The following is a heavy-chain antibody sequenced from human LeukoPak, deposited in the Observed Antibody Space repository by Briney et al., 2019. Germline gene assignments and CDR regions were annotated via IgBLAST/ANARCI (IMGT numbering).Heavy chain of an antibody. Sequence: SETLSLTCTVSGGSISSGSYYWSWIRQPAGKGLEWIGRIYTSGSTNYNPSLKSRVTMSVDTSKNQFSLKLSSVTAADTAVYYCAREGDSGSYYEGYYFDYWGQGTLVTVSS. CDR1: GGSISSGSYY. V-gene: IGHV4-61*02. CDR3: AREGDSGSYYEGYYFDY. D-gene: IGHD1-26*01. J-gene: IGHJ4*02. CDR2: IYTSGST.